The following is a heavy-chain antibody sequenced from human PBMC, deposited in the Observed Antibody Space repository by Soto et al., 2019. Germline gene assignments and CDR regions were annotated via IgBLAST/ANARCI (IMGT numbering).Heavy chain of an antibody. CDR2: IIPIFGTA. D-gene: IGHD3-10*01. J-gene: IGHJ6*02. Sequence: QVQLVQSGAEVKKPGSSVKVSCKASGGTFSSYAISWVRQAPGQGLELMGGIIPIFGTANYAQKFQGRVTITADECTSTAYMELSSLRSEDTAVYYCARADSSGSYYRLFYSNYYYGMDVWGQGTTVTVSS. V-gene: IGHV1-69*01. CDR3: ARADSSGSYYRLFYSNYYYGMDV. CDR1: GGTFSSYA.